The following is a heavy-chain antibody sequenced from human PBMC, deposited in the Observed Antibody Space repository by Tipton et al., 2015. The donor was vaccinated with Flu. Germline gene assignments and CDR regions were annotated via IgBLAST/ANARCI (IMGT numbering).Heavy chain of an antibody. CDR3: AREPSYGNFEY. Sequence: TLSLTCEVSDYSISSGYYWGWIRQPPGKRPEWIGSIYHSGITYYNPSLKSRVSISVDTSKNQFSLNLNSVTVADTAVYYCAREPSYGNFEYWGQGTLVIVSS. CDR2: IYHSGIT. J-gene: IGHJ4*02. D-gene: IGHD4-17*01. CDR1: DYSISSGYY. V-gene: IGHV4-38-2*02.